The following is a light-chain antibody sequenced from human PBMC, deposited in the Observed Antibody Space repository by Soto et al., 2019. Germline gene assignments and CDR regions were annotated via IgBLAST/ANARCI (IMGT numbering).Light chain of an antibody. CDR3: QQSYSTPRT. V-gene: IGKV1-39*01. CDR1: RSISSY. Sequence: DIQMTQSPSSLSASVGDRVTITCRASRSISSYLNWYQQKPGKAPKLLIYAASSLQSGVPSRFSGSGSGTDFTLNISSLQPEDFETYYCQQSYSTPRTFGQGTKVDIK. J-gene: IGKJ1*01. CDR2: AAS.